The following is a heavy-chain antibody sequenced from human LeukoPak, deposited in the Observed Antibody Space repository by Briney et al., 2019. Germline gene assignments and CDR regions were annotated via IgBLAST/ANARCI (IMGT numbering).Heavy chain of an antibody. D-gene: IGHD1-26*01. Sequence: GGSLRLSCAASGFTFSSYTMNWVRQAPGKGLEFVSSISSSSTYIYYADSVKGRFTISRDDAKNSLYLQMNNLRAEDTALYYCARDQRGGTYSDYWGQGTLVTVSS. CDR2: ISSSSTYI. V-gene: IGHV3-21*01. J-gene: IGHJ4*02. CDR1: GFTFSSYT. CDR3: ARDQRGGTYSDY.